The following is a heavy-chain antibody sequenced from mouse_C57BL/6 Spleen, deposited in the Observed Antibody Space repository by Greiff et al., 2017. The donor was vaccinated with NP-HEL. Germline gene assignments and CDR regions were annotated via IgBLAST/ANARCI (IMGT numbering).Heavy chain of an antibody. Sequence: QVQLQQPGAELVRPGTSVKLSCKASGYTFTSYWMHWVKQRPGQGLEWIGVIDPSDSYTNYNQKFKGKATLTVDTASSTAYVQLSSRTSEDYAVYYYARWGHGYYEDFSYWGQGTTLTVSS. D-gene: IGHD2-3*01. CDR1: GYTFTSYW. J-gene: IGHJ2*01. CDR3: ARWGHGYYEDFSY. CDR2: IDPSDSYT. V-gene: IGHV1-59*01.